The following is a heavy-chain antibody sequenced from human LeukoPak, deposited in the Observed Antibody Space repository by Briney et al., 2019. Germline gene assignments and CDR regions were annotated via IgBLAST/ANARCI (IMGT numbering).Heavy chain of an antibody. CDR2: IYYSGST. V-gene: IGHV4-59*08. CDR1: GGSISSYY. CDR3: ARHGVRGIVVVPAATANYYYGMDV. Sequence: SETLSLTCTVSGGSISSYYWSWIRQPPGKGLEWIGYIYYSGSTNYNPSLKSRVTISVDTSKNQFSLKLSSVTAADTVVYYCARHGVRGIVVVPAATANYYYGMDVWGQGTTVTVSS. D-gene: IGHD2-2*01. J-gene: IGHJ6*02.